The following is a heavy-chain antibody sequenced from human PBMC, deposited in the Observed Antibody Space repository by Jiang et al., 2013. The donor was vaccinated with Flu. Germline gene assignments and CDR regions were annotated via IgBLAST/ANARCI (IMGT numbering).Heavy chain of an antibody. D-gene: IGHD4-17*01. J-gene: IGHJ5*02. CDR2: INTNTGNP. Sequence: CKASGYTFTSYAMNWVRQAPGQGPEWMGWINTNTGNPTYAQGFTGRFVFSLDTSVSTAYLQISSLKAEDTAVYYCARFYGDYVNWFDPWGQGTLVTVSS. CDR3: ARFYGDYVNWFDP. V-gene: IGHV7-4-1*02. CDR1: GYTFTSYA.